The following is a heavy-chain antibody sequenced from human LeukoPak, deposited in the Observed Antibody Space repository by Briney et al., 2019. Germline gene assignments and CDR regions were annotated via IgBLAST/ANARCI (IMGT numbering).Heavy chain of an antibody. Sequence: PGGSVRLSCAASGFTFSSYAMSWVRQAPGKGLECVSAISGSGGSTYYADSVKGRFTISRDNSKDTLYLQINSLRAEDTAVYYCAKKNLESGNWFDPWGQGTLVTVSS. CDR1: GFTFSSYA. CDR2: ISGSGGST. J-gene: IGHJ5*02. D-gene: IGHD3-10*01. CDR3: AKKNLESGNWFDP. V-gene: IGHV3-23*01.